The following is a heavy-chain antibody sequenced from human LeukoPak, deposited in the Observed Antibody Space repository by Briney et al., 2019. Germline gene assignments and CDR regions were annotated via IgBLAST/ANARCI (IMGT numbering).Heavy chain of an antibody. CDR2: ISYDGSNK. D-gene: IGHD3-10*01. CDR3: AKDWRSVGPPFDAFDI. CDR1: GFTFSNYA. V-gene: IGHV3-30-3*01. Sequence: GGSLRLSCAASGFTFSNYAMHWVRQAPGKGLEWVSVISYDGSNKYYADSVKGRFSISRDNSKNTLSVQMNSLRVEDTAVYYCAKDWRSVGPPFDAFDIWGQGTMVTVSS. J-gene: IGHJ3*02.